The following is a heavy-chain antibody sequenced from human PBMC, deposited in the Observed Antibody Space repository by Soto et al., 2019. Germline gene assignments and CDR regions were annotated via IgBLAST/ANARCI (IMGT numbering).Heavy chain of an antibody. CDR2: ISGSGGST. V-gene: IGHV3-23*01. J-gene: IGHJ4*02. CDR3: ARHQDSSTWYIYPIDC. Sequence: GGSLRLSCAASGFTFSYHALNWVRQAPGKGLEWVLGISGSGGSTYYADSVKGRFTISRDNSKNTLFLQMSGLRAEDTAVYYCARHQDSSTWYIYPIDCWGQGTPVTVSS. CDR1: GFTFSYHA. D-gene: IGHD6-13*01.